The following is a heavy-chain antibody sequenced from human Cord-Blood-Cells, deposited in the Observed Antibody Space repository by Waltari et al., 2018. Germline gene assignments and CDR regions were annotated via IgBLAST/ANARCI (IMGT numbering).Heavy chain of an antibody. CDR3: ARSLYCGGDCYWYFDL. Sequence: QLQLQESGPGLVKPSATLSLTCTVSGGSISSSSYYWGSLRQPPGKGREWIGSIYYSGSTYYNPSLKSRVTISVDTSKNQFCLKLRSVTAADAAVYYCARSLYCGGDCYWYFDLWGRGTLVTVSS. J-gene: IGHJ2*01. CDR1: GGSISSSSYY. D-gene: IGHD2-21*01. CDR2: IYYSGST. V-gene: IGHV4-39*01.